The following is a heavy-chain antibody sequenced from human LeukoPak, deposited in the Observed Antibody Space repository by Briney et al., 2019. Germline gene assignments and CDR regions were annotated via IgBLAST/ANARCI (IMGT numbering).Heavy chain of an antibody. CDR2: INHSGST. CDR1: GYSISSGYY. V-gene: IGHV4-38-2*02. J-gene: IGHJ4*02. Sequence: PSETLSLTCTVSGYSISSGYYWSWIRQPPGKGLEWIGEINHSGSTNYNPSLKSRVTISVDTSKNQFSLKLSSVTAADTAVYYCARHGFGISGFDYWGQGTLVTVSS. D-gene: IGHD2-2*03. CDR3: ARHGFGISGFDY.